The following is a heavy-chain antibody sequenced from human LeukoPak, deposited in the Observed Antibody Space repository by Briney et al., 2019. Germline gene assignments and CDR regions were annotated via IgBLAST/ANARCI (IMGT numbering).Heavy chain of an antibody. J-gene: IGHJ6*03. CDR1: GYSISSGYY. Sequence: TTSETLSLTCTVSGYSISSGYYWGWIRQPPGKGLEWIGSIYYSGSTYYNPSLKSRVTISVDTSKNQFSLKLSSVTAADTAVYYCARHRGVRYYYYYMDVWGKGTTVTISS. V-gene: IGHV4-38-2*02. D-gene: IGHD5-24*01. CDR2: IYYSGST. CDR3: ARHRGVRYYYYYMDV.